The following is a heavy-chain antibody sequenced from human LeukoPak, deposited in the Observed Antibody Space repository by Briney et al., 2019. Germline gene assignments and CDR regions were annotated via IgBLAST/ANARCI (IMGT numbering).Heavy chain of an antibody. V-gene: IGHV4-39*01. CDR3: ARLGYSTHFDL. CDR2: IYYSGST. Sequence: PSETLSLTCTVSGGSISSSSYYWGWIRQPPGKGLEWIGSIYYSGSTYYNPSLKSRVTISVDTSKNQFSLKLSSVTAADTAVYYCARLGYSTHFDLWGRGTLVTVSS. D-gene: IGHD6-13*01. CDR1: GGSISSSSYY. J-gene: IGHJ2*01.